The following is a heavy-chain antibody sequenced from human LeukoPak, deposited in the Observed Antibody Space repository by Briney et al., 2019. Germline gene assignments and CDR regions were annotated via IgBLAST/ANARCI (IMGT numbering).Heavy chain of an antibody. J-gene: IGHJ5*02. V-gene: IGHV4-61*02. CDR1: GGSISSGSYY. CDR2: ILTSGSS. CDR3: TREEDDDFWSGHPHNWFDP. Sequence: SETLSLTCTVSGGSISSGSYYWSWLRQPAGKGLEWIGRILTSGSSNYNPSLKGRVTMSLDMSNNQLTLKMTSVTVADTAVYYCTREEDDDFWSGHPHNWFDPWGQGTLVTVSS. D-gene: IGHD3-3*01.